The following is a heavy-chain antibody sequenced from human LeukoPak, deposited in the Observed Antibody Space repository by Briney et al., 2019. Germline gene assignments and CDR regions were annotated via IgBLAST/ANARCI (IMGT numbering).Heavy chain of an antibody. V-gene: IGHV3-23*01. J-gene: IGHJ4*02. CDR3: AKSGGL. D-gene: IGHD2-15*01. CDR1: GFTFSIYD. Sequence: GGSLRLSCAASGFTFSIYDMNWVRQAPGKGVEWVSTISTGGGSTYYADSVKGRFTISRDNSKSTLYLQINGLRGDDTAVYYCAKSGGLWGQGTLVTVSS. CDR2: ISTGGGST.